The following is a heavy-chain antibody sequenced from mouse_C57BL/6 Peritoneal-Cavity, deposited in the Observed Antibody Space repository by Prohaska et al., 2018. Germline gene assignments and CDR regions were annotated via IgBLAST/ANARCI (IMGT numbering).Heavy chain of an antibody. CDR3: ARFRSNYFDY. CDR1: GYSFTGYY. Sequence: SCKASGYSFTGYYMNWVKQSPEKSLEWIGEINPRTGGTTCNQKFKAKATLTVDKSSSTAYMQLKSLTSEDSAVYYCARFRSNYFDYWGQGTTLTVSS. V-gene: IGHV1-42*01. D-gene: IGHD1-1*01. J-gene: IGHJ2*01. CDR2: INPRTGGT.